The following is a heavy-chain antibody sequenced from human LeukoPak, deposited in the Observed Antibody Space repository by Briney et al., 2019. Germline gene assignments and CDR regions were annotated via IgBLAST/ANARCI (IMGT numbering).Heavy chain of an antibody. CDR3: AGDIKEAGLRYYYYMDV. CDR1: GGSISSGGYY. D-gene: IGHD6-19*01. Sequence: SQTLSLTCTVSGGSISSGGYYWSWIRQHPGKGLEWIGYIYYSGSTYYNPSLKSRVTISVDTSKNQFSLKLSSVTAADTAVYYCAGDIKEAGLRYYYYMDVWGKGTTVTVSS. CDR2: IYYSGST. V-gene: IGHV4-31*03. J-gene: IGHJ6*03.